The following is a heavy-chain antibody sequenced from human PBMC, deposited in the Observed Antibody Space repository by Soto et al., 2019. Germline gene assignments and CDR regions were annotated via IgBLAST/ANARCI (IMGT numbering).Heavy chain of an antibody. J-gene: IGHJ4*02. D-gene: IGHD3-10*01. CDR2: INHSGST. CDR3: ARGTRLLWFGESTQPNFDY. V-gene: IGHV4-34*01. Sequence: PSETLSLTCAVYGGSFSGYYWSWIRQPPGKGLEWIGEINHSGSTNYNPSLKSRVTISVDTSKNQFSLKLSSVTAADTAVYYCARGTRLLWFGESTQPNFDYWGQGTLVTVSS. CDR1: GGSFSGYY.